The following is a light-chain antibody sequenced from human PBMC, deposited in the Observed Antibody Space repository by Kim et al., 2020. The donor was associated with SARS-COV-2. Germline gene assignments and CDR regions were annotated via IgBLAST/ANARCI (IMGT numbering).Light chain of an antibody. Sequence: STLSASVGERVTVTCRASQSIGSWLAWYQQKAGKAPKVLIYHASTLESGVPSRFSGSGSGTEFTLTISSLQPDDFATYYCQKANGEFGQGTKLEI. V-gene: IGKV1-5*01. CDR1: QSIGSW. J-gene: IGKJ2*01. CDR2: HAS. CDR3: QKANGE.